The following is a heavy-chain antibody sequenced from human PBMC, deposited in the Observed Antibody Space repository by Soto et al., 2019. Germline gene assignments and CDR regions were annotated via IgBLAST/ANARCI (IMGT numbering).Heavy chain of an antibody. CDR1: GFTFSTYW. CDR3: AGWGGHDYNY. Sequence: GGSLRLSCVGSGFTFSTYWMNWVRQAPGKGLEWVANINPDGNVGTYVDSVRGRLTTSRDNAKNSLYLQMNSLRADDTAVYFCAGWGGHDYNYWGQGFMVTVSS. D-gene: IGHD4-4*01. J-gene: IGHJ4*02. V-gene: IGHV3-7*03. CDR2: INPDGNVG.